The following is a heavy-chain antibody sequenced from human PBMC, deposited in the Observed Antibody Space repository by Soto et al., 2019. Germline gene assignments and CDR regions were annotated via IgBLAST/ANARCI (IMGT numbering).Heavy chain of an antibody. CDR2: MNPNGGNT. D-gene: IGHD5-12*01. CDR1: GYTFTNYD. CDR3: ARGRKYVGYAQGPRDYYHSGMDV. V-gene: IGHV1-8*01. J-gene: IGHJ6*02. Sequence: QVQLVQSGAEVKKPGASVKVSCKASGYTFTNYDIDWVRQATGQGLEWMGWMNPNGGNTGYAQKFQGRVTMTRDTPTGTAYMELSSLRSEDTAVYYCARGRKYVGYAQGPRDYYHSGMDVWGQGTTVTVSS.